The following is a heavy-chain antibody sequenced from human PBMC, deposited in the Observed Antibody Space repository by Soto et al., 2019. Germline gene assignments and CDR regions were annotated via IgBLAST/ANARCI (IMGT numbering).Heavy chain of an antibody. CDR1: GFTFSSYA. CDR2: ISGSGGST. Sequence: EVQLLESGGGLVQPGGSLRLSCAASGFTFSSYAMSWVRQAPGKGLEWVSAISGSGGSTYYADSVKGRFTISRDNSKNTLYLQMNSLRAEDTAVYYCAKGGYCSSTSCYFVSDYWGQGTLVTVSS. J-gene: IGHJ4*02. D-gene: IGHD2-2*01. V-gene: IGHV3-23*01. CDR3: AKGGYCSSTSCYFVSDY.